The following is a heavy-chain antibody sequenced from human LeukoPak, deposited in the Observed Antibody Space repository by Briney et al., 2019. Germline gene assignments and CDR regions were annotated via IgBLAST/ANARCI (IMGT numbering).Heavy chain of an antibody. CDR3: ARWIESSFDL. V-gene: IGHV4-30-2*02. D-gene: IGHD5-12*01. CDR2: IYHSGST. J-gene: IGHJ2*01. CDR1: GGSISSGGYS. Sequence: SETLSLTCAVSGGSISSGGYSWSWIRQPPGKGLEWIGYIYHSGSTYYNPSLKSRVTISVDTSKNQFSLKLSSVTAADTAVYYCARWIESSFDLWGRGTLVTVSS.